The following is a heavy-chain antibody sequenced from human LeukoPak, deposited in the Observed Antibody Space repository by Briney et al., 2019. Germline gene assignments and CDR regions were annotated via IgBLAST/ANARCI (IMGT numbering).Heavy chain of an antibody. J-gene: IGHJ4*02. CDR2: ISYDGSNK. D-gene: IGHD6-19*01. CDR3: ARDRMAAVAEAEYYFDY. V-gene: IGHV3-30-3*01. CDR1: GFTFSSYA. Sequence: RRSLTVSCAASGFTFSSYAMHWVRQAPGKGLEWVAVISYDGSNKYYADSVKGRFTISRDNSKNTLYLQMNCLRAEDTAVYYCARDRMAAVAEAEYYFDYLGQGTLVTVSS.